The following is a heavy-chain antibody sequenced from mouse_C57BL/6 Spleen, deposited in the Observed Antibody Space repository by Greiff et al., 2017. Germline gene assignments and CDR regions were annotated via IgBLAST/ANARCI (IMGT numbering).Heavy chain of an antibody. CDR2: IYPGDGDT. Sequence: QVQLQQSGPELVKPGASVKISCKASGYAFSSSWMNWVKQRPGKGLEWIGRIYPGDGDTNYNGKFKGKATLTADKSSSTAYMQLSSLTSEDSAVYFCARGDVTGYWGQGTTLTVSS. D-gene: IGHD2-1*01. CDR3: ARGDVTGY. CDR1: GYAFSSSW. V-gene: IGHV1-82*01. J-gene: IGHJ2*01.